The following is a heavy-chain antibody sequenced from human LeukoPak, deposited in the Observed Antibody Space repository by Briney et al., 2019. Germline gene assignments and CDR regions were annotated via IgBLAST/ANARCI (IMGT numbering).Heavy chain of an antibody. CDR1: GFIFSDYG. CDR3: ARWGGTRQYYFDY. V-gene: IGHV3-33*01. D-gene: IGHD1-1*01. J-gene: IGHJ4*02. Sequence: GGSLRLSCAVSGFIFSDYGFHWVRQAPGKGLEWVAVTKFDGSIKQYADSVKGRFTISRDDSKNTLYLQMNFLKSEDTAVYYCARWGGTRQYYFDYWGQGTLVTVSS. CDR2: TKFDGSIK.